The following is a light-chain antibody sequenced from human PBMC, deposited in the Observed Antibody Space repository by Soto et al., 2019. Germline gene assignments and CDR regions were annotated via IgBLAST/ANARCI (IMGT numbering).Light chain of an antibody. J-gene: IGKJ2*01. Sequence: AIRMTQSPSSFSASTGDRVTITCRASQGISSYLAWYQQKPGKAPKLLIYAASTLQSGVPSRFSGSGSGTYFTLTISCLPSEDFATYYCHQYYSYPYTFGQGTKLEIK. CDR3: HQYYSYPYT. V-gene: IGKV1-8*01. CDR1: QGISSY. CDR2: AAS.